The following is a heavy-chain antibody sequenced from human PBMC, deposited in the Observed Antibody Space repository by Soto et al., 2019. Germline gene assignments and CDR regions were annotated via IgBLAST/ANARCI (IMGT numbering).Heavy chain of an antibody. CDR1: GGSVSSADYY. CDR3: AYYGNYVSAFDP. Sequence: QVQLQESGPGLVKPSQTLSLACTVSGGSVSSADYYWSWIRQSPGKGLEWIAYIYYSGSTHYNPSLESRVTISSDTSKNQFSLKLSSVTAADTAVYYCAYYGNYVSAFDPWGQGTLVTVSS. CDR2: IYYSGST. D-gene: IGHD4-17*01. V-gene: IGHV4-30-4*01. J-gene: IGHJ5*02.